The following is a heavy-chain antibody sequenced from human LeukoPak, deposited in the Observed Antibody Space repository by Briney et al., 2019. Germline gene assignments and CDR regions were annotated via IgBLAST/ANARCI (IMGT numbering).Heavy chain of an antibody. CDR3: ARIMLSWREFAC. CDR1: GGSFSGYY. J-gene: IGHJ4*02. V-gene: IGHV4-34*09. CDR2: INHSGST. D-gene: IGHD1-26*01. Sequence: PSETLSLTCAVYGGSFSGYYWSWIRQPPGKGLEWIGEINHSGSTNYNPSLKSRGIISVETSKNQFSLKLSSVTAADTAVYYCARIMLSWREFACWGQGTLVTVSS.